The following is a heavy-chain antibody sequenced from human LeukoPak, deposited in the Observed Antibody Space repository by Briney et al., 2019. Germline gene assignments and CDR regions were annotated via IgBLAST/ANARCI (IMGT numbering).Heavy chain of an antibody. CDR1: GGSISSYY. CDR2: IYTSGST. J-gene: IGHJ4*02. Sequence: SETLSLTCTVSGGSISSYYWSWIRQPAGKGLEWIGRIYTSGSTNYNPSLKSRVTMSVDTSKNQFSLKLSSVTAADTAVYYCARLRRGYSYGYPWGFDYWGQGTLVTVSS. D-gene: IGHD5-18*01. V-gene: IGHV4-4*07. CDR3: ARLRRGYSYGYPWGFDY.